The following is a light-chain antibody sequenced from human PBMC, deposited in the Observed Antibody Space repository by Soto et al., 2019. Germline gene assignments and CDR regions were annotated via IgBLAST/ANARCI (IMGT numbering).Light chain of an antibody. V-gene: IGLV2-14*01. J-gene: IGLJ1*01. CDR1: STDVGRYNY. Sequence: QSVLTQPASVSGSPGQSITISCTGTSTDVGRYNYVSWYQQHPGKAPKLMVYDVSNRPSWVSNRFSGPKSGITASLTISGLQAEDEADYYCTSYTSDSTYVFGTGTKLTVL. CDR2: DVS. CDR3: TSYTSDSTYV.